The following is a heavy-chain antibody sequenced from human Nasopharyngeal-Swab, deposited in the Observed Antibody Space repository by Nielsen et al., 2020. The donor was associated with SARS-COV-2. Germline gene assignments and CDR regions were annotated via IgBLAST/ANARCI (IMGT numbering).Heavy chain of an antibody. CDR3: ARDLDYSDSSGFPFDV. CDR1: GGSVSSGSYY. V-gene: IGHV4-61*01. Sequence: SETLSLTCTISGGSVSSGSYYWSWIRQPPGKGLEWIGYIYYSGSTNYNPSLKSRVTISVDTSKNQFSLRLSSVTAADTAVYYCARDLDYSDSSGFPFDVWGQGTMVIVSS. D-gene: IGHD3-22*01. CDR2: IYYSGST. J-gene: IGHJ3*01.